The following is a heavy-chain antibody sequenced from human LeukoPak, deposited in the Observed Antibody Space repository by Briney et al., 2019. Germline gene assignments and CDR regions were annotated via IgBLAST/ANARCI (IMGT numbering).Heavy chain of an antibody. D-gene: IGHD3-22*01. CDR1: GGTFSSYA. J-gene: IGHJ5*02. CDR3: ARGSSGYYRHFYDA. Sequence: RASVKVSCEASGGTFSSYAISWVRQAPGQGLEWMGGIIPIFGTANYAQKFQGRDTITADESTSTAYMELSSLRSEDTAVYYCARGSSGYYRHFYDAWGQGTLVTVSS. V-gene: IGHV1-69*01. CDR2: IIPIFGTA.